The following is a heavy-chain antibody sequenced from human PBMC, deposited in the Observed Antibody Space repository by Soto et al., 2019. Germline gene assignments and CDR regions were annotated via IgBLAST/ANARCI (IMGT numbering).Heavy chain of an antibody. J-gene: IGHJ3*02. CDR3: ARYQARCNAGAFDI. CDR2: ISLSRTTI. Sequence: PGGSLRLSFAASGFTFSDYEMNWLSQDPGKGLEWVSYISLSRTTIHYADSVKGRFTISRDNSKNTLYLHMNSLRAEDTAVYYCARYQARCNAGAFDILGQGTMVT. V-gene: IGHV3-48*03. D-gene: IGHD2-15*01. CDR1: GFTFSDYE.